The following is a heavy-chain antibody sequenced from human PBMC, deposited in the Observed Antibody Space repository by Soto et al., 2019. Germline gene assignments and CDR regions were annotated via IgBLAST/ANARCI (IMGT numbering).Heavy chain of an antibody. J-gene: IGHJ4*02. CDR3: ARVGPLGGSGSSYIR. V-gene: IGHV4-31*03. CDR2: IYYSGST. CDR1: GGSISSYY. D-gene: IGHD3-10*01. Sequence: TLSLTCTVSGGSISSYYWSWIRQHPGKGLEWIGYIYYSGSTYYNPSLKSRVTISVDTSKNQFSLKLTSVTAADTAVYYCARVGPLGGSGSSYIRWGQGTLVTVSS.